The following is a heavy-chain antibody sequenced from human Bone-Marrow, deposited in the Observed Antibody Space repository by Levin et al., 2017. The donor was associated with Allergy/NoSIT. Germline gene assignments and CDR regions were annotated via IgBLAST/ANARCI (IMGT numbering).Heavy chain of an antibody. CDR2: MNPNSGNT. CDR3: ARGYRSTSCYTFDY. Sequence: ASVKVSCKASGYTFTSYDINWVRQATGQGLEWMGWMNPNSGNTGYAQKFQGRVTMTRNTSISTAYMELSSLRSEDTAVYYCARGYRSTSCYTFDYWGQGTLVTVSS. CDR1: GYTFTSYD. V-gene: IGHV1-8*01. D-gene: IGHD2-2*02. J-gene: IGHJ4*02.